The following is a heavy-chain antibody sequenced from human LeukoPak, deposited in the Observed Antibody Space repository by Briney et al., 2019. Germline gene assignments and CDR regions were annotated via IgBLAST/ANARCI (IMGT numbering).Heavy chain of an antibody. Sequence: SETLSLTCTVSGGSISNYYWTWIRQPAGKGLEWIGRIYTTGSTNYNPSLKSRVTISLDTSKNQFSLNLSSVTAADTAVYYCASLTTVTQGNFDYWGQGTLVTVSS. D-gene: IGHD4-17*01. V-gene: IGHV4-4*07. J-gene: IGHJ4*02. CDR1: GGSISNYY. CDR3: ASLTTVTQGNFDY. CDR2: IYTTGST.